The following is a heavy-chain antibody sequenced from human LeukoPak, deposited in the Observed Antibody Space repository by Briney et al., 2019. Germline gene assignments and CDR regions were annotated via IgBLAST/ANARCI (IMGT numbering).Heavy chain of an antibody. CDR2: IKQDGSEK. J-gene: IGHJ4*02. CDR1: GFTFSSYA. Sequence: PGGSLRLSCAASGFTFSSYAMSWVRQAPGKGLEWVANIKQDGSEKYYVDSVKDRFTISRDNAKNSLYLQMNSLRAEDAAVYYCTRENWYIDYWGQGNLVTVSS. CDR3: TRENWYIDY. V-gene: IGHV3-7*01.